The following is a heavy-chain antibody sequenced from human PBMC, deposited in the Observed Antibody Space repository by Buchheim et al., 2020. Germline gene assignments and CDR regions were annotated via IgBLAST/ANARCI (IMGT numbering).Heavy chain of an antibody. D-gene: IGHD5-18*01. CDR3: ARDSIYGRRYSYGLDY. CDR1: GFTFSSYA. V-gene: IGHV3-30*04. CDR2: ISYDGSNK. Sequence: QVQLVESGGGVVQPGRSLRLSCAASGFTFSSYAMHWVRQAPGKGLEWVAVISYDGSNKYYADSVKGRFTISRDNSKNTLYLQMNSLRAEDTAVYYCARDSIYGRRYSYGLDYWGQGTL. J-gene: IGHJ4*02.